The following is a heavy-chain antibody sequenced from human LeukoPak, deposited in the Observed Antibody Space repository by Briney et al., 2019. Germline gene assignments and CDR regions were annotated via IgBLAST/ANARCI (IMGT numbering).Heavy chain of an antibody. CDR1: GFTFSSFG. D-gene: IGHD1-26*01. V-gene: IGHV3-30*02. CDR2: IRHDGSKN. Sequence: GGSLRLSCAASGFTFSSFGMHWVRQAPGKGLEWVAYIRHDGSKNFYADSGKGRFTISRDNSKNTLYLQTNSLKTEDTAVYYCAKGEPTVSWGQGTLVIVSS. J-gene: IGHJ5*02. CDR3: AKGEPTVS.